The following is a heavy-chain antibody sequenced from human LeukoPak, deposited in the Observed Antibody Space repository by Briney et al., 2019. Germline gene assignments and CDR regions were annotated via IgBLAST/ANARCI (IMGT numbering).Heavy chain of an antibody. CDR1: GFTFSSYD. V-gene: IGHV3-13*01. CDR3: AREGLGDASDI. Sequence: GGSRRPSFAASGFTFSSYDMHWVRQATGKGLDWVSAIGTAGDTYYPGSVKGRFTISRENAKNSLYLQMNSLRAGDTAVYYCAREGLGDASDIWGQGTMVTVSS. CDR2: IGTAGDT. J-gene: IGHJ3*02. D-gene: IGHD3-10*01.